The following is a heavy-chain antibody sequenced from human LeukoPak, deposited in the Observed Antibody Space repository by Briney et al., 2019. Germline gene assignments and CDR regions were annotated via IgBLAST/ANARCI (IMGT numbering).Heavy chain of an antibody. V-gene: IGHV3-74*01. CDR2: IDNDGSYT. CDR3: AREAGWSGSYTYYFDS. J-gene: IGHJ4*01. D-gene: IGHD3-3*01. Sequence: GGSLRLSCAASGFTFGNYCMHWVRQVPGKGLVWVSRIDNDGSYTAYADSVKGRFTFSRDNAKNTLYLQMNTLRAEDTAVYYCAREAGWSGSYTYYFDSWGQGALVTVSS. CDR1: GFTFGNYC.